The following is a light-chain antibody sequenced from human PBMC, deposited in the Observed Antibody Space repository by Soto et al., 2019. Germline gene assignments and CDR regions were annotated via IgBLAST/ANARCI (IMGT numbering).Light chain of an antibody. CDR1: SSDIGGYNY. CDR3: SSYTSSSTLYV. CDR2: EVS. J-gene: IGLJ1*01. Sequence: QSVLAQPASVSGSPGQSITISCAGTSSDIGGYNYVSWYQQHPGKAPKVMIYEVSNQRSGVSNRFSGSKSGNTASLTISSLQAEDEADYYCSSYTSSSTLYVFGRGTKVTV. V-gene: IGLV2-14*01.